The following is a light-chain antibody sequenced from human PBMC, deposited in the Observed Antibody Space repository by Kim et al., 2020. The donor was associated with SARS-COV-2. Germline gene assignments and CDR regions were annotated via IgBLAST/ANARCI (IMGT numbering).Light chain of an antibody. J-gene: IGLJ3*02. Sequence: GGTVTLTCGLRSGSVSTGHYPSWSQQKTGQVPRTLIYSTDTRSSGVPRRFSGAIVGNKAALTITGAQADDESDYYCMLYMGNGISVFGGGTKVTVL. CDR1: SGSVSTGHY. V-gene: IGLV8-61*01. CDR3: MLYMGNGISV. CDR2: STD.